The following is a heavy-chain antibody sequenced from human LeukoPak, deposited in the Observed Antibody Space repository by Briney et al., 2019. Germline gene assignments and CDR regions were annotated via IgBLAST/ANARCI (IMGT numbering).Heavy chain of an antibody. CDR3: ARPLGSLKEYWWFDP. D-gene: IGHD2/OR15-2a*01. CDR1: GYTFTGYY. CDR2: INPKSGGT. J-gene: IGHJ5*02. V-gene: IGHV1-2*02. Sequence: RASVKVSCKASGYTFTGYYMHWVRQAPGQGLEWMGWINPKSGGTNYAQSFQGRVTMTRDTSSTTVYMELTRLRSDDTAVYYCARPLGSLKEYWWFDPWGQGTLVTVSS.